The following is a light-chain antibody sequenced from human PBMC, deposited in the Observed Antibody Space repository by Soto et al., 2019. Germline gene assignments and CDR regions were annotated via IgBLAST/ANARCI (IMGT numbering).Light chain of an antibody. CDR2: GAS. V-gene: IGKV3-15*01. Sequence: EIVLTQSPGTLSLSPGERATLSCRASENIYTNLAWYQQKPGQPPRLLFYGASTRATGLPARFSGTGSGTEFTLTINSLQAEDSAVYYCQQYYNWPRTFGQGTRLEIK. CDR3: QQYYNWPRT. J-gene: IGKJ5*01. CDR1: ENIYTN.